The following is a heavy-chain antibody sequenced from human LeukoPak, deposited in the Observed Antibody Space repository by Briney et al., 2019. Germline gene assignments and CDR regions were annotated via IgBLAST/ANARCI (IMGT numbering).Heavy chain of an antibody. CDR3: ARDRSPRGVIITRSYGMDV. CDR1: GFTFSSYS. D-gene: IGHD3-10*01. V-gene: IGHV3-48*01. CDR2: ISSSSSTI. J-gene: IGHJ6*02. Sequence: GGSLRLSCAASGFTFSSYSMNWVRQAPGKGLEWVSYISSSSSTIYYADSVKGRFTISRDNAKNSLYLQMNSLRAEDTAVYYCARDRSPRGVIITRSYGMDVWGQGTTVTVSS.